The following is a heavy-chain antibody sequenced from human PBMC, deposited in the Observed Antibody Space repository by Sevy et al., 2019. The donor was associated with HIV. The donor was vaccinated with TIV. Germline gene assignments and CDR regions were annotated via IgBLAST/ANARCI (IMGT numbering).Heavy chain of an antibody. CDR3: ARERATTVTNIYYFDY. V-gene: IGHV1-2*06. Sequence: ASVKVSCKASGYTFTGYYMHWVRQAPGQGLEWMGRINPNSGGTNYAQKFQGRVTMTRDTSISTAYMELSRLRSDDTAVYYCARERATTVTNIYYFDYWGQETLVTVSS. CDR1: GYTFTGYY. CDR2: INPNSGGT. D-gene: IGHD4-17*01. J-gene: IGHJ4*02.